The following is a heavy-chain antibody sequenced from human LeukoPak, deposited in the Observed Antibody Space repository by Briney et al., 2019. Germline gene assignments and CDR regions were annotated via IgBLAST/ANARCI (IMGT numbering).Heavy chain of an antibody. J-gene: IGHJ4*02. CDR3: ARRMGYCSSTSCYGNGGYFDY. CDR1: GFTFSSYA. D-gene: IGHD2-2*01. CDR2: ISGSGGST. V-gene: IGHV3-23*01. Sequence: GGSLRLSCAASGFTFSSYAMSWVRQAPGEGREWVSAISGSGGSTYYADSVKGRFTISRDNSKNTLYLQMNSLRAEDTAVYYCARRMGYCSSTSCYGNGGYFDYWGQGTLVTVSS.